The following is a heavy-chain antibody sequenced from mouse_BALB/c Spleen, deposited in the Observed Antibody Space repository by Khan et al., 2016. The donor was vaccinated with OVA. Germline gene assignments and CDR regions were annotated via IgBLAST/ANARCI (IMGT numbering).Heavy chain of an antibody. CDR2: INPSTGYT. CDR1: GYTFINYW. CDR3: ARRGLRWDFDY. V-gene: IGHV1-7*01. D-gene: IGHD1-1*01. Sequence: QVQLQQSGAELAKPGASVKMSCKASGYTFINYWILWIKQRPGQGLEWIGYINPSTGYTEYNQNFKDKATLTADKSSSTAYMQLSSLTSEDSRVYGCARRGLRWDFDYWGQGSTLTVCS. J-gene: IGHJ2*01.